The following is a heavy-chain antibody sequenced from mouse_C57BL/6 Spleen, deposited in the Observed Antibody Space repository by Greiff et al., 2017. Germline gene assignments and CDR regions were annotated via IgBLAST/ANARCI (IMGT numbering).Heavy chain of an antibody. CDR1: GYTFTSYW. Sequence: VQLQQPGAELVKPGASVKLSCTASGYTFTSYWMPWVKQRPGQGLEWIGMIHPNSGSTNYNEQFKSKATLTVDKSSSTAYMQLSIRRSEDSAVYYCAREGNWDLRFAYWGQGTLVTVSA. CDR3: AREGNWDLRFAY. V-gene: IGHV1-64*01. CDR2: IHPNSGST. J-gene: IGHJ3*01. D-gene: IGHD4-1*01.